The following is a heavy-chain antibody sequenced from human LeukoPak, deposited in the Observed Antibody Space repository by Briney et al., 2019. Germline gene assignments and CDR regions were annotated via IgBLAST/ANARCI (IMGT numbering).Heavy chain of an antibody. CDR1: GFTFSNYG. CDR3: AKDQGIAVAGTDDAFDI. Sequence: GGSLRLSCAASGFTFSNYGMHWVRQAPGKGLEWVAVIAYDGSNEYYAEFVKGRFTISRDNSKNTLYLQMYSLRAEDTPVYFCAKDQGIAVAGTDDAFDIWGQGTRVTVSS. D-gene: IGHD6-19*01. V-gene: IGHV3-30*18. J-gene: IGHJ3*02. CDR2: IAYDGSNE.